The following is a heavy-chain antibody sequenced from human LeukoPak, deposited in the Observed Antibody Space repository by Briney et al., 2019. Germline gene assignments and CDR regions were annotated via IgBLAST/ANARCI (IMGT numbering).Heavy chain of an antibody. CDR2: ISSSPTTT. J-gene: IGHJ3*02. CDR1: GFTFSSYN. Sequence: GGSLRLSCAASGFTFSSYNMNWVRQPPGKGLEWVSYISSSPTTTYYADSAKGRFTISRDNAKNSLYLQMNSLRDEDTAVYYCARRGAYGSGTYYNAFDIWGQGTVVTVSS. CDR3: ARRGAYGSGTYYNAFDI. D-gene: IGHD3-10*01. V-gene: IGHV3-48*02.